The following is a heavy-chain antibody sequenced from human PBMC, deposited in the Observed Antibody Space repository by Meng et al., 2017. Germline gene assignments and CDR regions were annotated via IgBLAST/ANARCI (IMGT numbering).Heavy chain of an antibody. J-gene: IGHJ6*02. D-gene: IGHD3-22*01. V-gene: IGHV1-69*05. CDR1: GGTFSSYA. CDR3: ARGNYDSSGFRYYYYGMDV. CDR2: IIPIFGTA. Sequence: SVKVSCKASGGTFSSYAISWVRQAPGQGLEWMGGIIPIFGTANYAQKFQGRVTITTDESTSTAYMELSSLRSEDTAAYYCARGNYDSSGFRYYYYGMDVWGQGTTVTVSS.